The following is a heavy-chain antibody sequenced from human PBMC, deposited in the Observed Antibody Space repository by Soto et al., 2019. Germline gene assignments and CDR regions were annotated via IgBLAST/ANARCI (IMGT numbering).Heavy chain of an antibody. CDR2: ISGNGDTT. CDR3: VKGGLIRRFDS. D-gene: IGHD3-16*01. J-gene: IGHJ4*02. V-gene: IGHV3-23*01. CDR1: GFTFSNYV. Sequence: EIHLLDSAGDSVHPGGSLRLSCGASGFTFSNYVMGWVRQAPGKGLEWVSGISGNGDTTDYADSVKGRFTISRDNSKNTLYLQMNRLRAEDTALYYCVKGGLIRRFDSWGQGTLVTVSS.